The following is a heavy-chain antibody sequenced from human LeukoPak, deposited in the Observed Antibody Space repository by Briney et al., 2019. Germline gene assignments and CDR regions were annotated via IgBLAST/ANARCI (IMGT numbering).Heavy chain of an antibody. CDR1: GGTFSSYA. Sequence: ASVKVSCKASGGTFSSYAISWVRQAPGQGLEWMGGIIPIFGTANHAQKFQGRVTITADKSTSTAYMELGSLRSEDAAVYYCASLTYYDILTGYSNGPDAFDIWGQGTMVTVSS. CDR3: ASLTYYDILTGYSNGPDAFDI. D-gene: IGHD3-9*01. CDR2: IIPIFGTA. V-gene: IGHV1-69*06. J-gene: IGHJ3*02.